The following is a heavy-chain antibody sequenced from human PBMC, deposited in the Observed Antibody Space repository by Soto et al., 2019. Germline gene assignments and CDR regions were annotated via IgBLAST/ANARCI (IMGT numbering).Heavy chain of an antibody. D-gene: IGHD3-22*01. V-gene: IGHV1-18*01. CDR3: TRDWMNFYSDNSGYYGLDY. CDR2: ISGNSGDT. CDR1: GYNFMSYG. J-gene: IGHJ4*02. Sequence: QVQLVQSGGEVKKPGASVKISCKVSGYNFMSYGITWVRQAPGQGLEWMGWISGNSGDTKSARKFQGRITMTTDTSTNTAYMELRSMRSDDTAIYYCTRDWMNFYSDNSGYYGLDYWGQGTLVTVSS.